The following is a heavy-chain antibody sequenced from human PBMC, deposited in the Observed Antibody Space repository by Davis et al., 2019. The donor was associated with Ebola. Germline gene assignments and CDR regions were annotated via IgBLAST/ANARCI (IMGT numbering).Heavy chain of an antibody. V-gene: IGHV3-74*01. CDR3: ARGPPWVGGL. D-gene: IGHD1-26*01. CDR1: GFTFTSYT. Sequence: HTGGSLRLSCAASGFTFTSYTMTWVRQAPGKGLVWVSRINGVGTNTNYADSVKGRFTISRDNAKNTVYLQMNSLTADDTAVYYCARGPPWVGGLWGQGTLVTVSS. J-gene: IGHJ4*02. CDR2: INGVGTNT.